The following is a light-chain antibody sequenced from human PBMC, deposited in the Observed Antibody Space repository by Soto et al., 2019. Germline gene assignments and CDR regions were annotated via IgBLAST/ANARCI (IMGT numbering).Light chain of an antibody. CDR1: KDISNS. J-gene: IGKJ5*01. CDR2: DAS. Sequence: DIQLTQSPSSLSASVGDRVTIPCQASKDISNSLNWYQQKPGKAPKLLIYDASSLERRVPSRFSGSGSGTDFTFSISSLQPEDIATYYCQQYDNLPITFGQGTRLEIK. V-gene: IGKV1-33*01. CDR3: QQYDNLPIT.